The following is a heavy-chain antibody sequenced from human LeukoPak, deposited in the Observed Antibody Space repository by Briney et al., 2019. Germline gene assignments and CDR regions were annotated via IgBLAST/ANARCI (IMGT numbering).Heavy chain of an antibody. CDR2: ISGSSSTI. J-gene: IGHJ5*02. D-gene: IGHD4-23*01. Sequence: GGSLRLSCAASGFSFSSYSMNWVRQAPGKGLEWVSYISGSSSTIYYADSVKGRFTVSRDNAKNSLYLQMNSLRDEDAAVYYCAARYYGGSTWGLGTLVTVSS. CDR3: AARYYGGST. CDR1: GFSFSSYS. V-gene: IGHV3-48*02.